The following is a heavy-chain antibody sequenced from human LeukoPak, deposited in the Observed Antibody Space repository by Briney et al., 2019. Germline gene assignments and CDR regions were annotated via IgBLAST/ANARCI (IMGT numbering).Heavy chain of an antibody. Sequence: SETLSLTCTVSGGSISSGDYYWSWIRQPPGKGLEWIGYIYYSGSTYYNPSLKSRVTISVDTSKNPFSLKLSSVTAADTAVYYCQGYSSGWSVFGYAFDIWGQGTMVTVSS. CDR1: GGSISSGDYY. CDR3: QGYSSGWSVFGYAFDI. CDR2: IYYSGST. J-gene: IGHJ3*02. V-gene: IGHV4-30-4*08. D-gene: IGHD6-19*01.